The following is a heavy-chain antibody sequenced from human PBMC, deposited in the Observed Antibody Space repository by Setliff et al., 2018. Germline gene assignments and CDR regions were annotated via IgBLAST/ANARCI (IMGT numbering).Heavy chain of an antibody. CDR2: IIAVFGTA. V-gene: IGHV1-69*15. D-gene: IGHD3-22*01. Sequence: GQGLEWMGRIIAVFGTAKYAQKFQGRVPLSADESTRTVYMELSSLRFEDTAVYYCARGPRDKSDTSGHYLSLDYWGQGTLVTVSS. CDR3: ARGPRDKSDTSGHYLSLDY. J-gene: IGHJ4*02.